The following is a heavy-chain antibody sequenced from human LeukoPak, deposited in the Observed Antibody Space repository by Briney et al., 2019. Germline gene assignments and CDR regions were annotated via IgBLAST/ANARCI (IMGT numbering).Heavy chain of an antibody. CDR3: ARDLKAARHDAFDI. Sequence: VASVKVSCKASGGTFSSYAISWVRQAPGQGLEWMGGIIPIFGTANYAQKFQGRVTITTDESTSTAYMELGSLRSEDTAVYYCARDLKAARHDAFDIWGQGTMVTVSS. CDR1: GGTFSSYA. D-gene: IGHD6-6*01. J-gene: IGHJ3*02. CDR2: IIPIFGTA. V-gene: IGHV1-69*05.